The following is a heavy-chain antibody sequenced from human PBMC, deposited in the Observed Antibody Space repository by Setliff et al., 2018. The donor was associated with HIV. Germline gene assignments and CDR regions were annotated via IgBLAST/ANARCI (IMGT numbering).Heavy chain of an antibody. CDR2: IHYNGRT. CDR1: GDSITNDDYY. Sequence: LSLTCTVSGDSITNDDYYWGWIRQPPGKGLEWIAIIHYNGRTYYDPSLKSRVTIFVDTSKTQFYLKLRSVTASDTAVYYCARYTSKVDWFDPWG. D-gene: IGHD2-2*02. V-gene: IGHV4-39*01. CDR3: ARYTSKVDWFDP. J-gene: IGHJ5*02.